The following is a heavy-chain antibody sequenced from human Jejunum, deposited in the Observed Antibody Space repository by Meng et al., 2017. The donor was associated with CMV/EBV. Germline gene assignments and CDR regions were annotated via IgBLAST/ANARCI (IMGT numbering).Heavy chain of an antibody. V-gene: IGHV3-53*01. Sequence: LSCAGSGVSVIPSNMPWVRQAPGKGLEWVSAIYSGGRTYYADSVKGRFTISRDNSKNMMYLQMNSLRAEDTAVYYCAKKYTGSFDYWGQGTLVTVSS. CDR2: IYSGGRT. D-gene: IGHD1-26*01. CDR3: AKKYTGSFDY. J-gene: IGHJ4*02. CDR1: GVSVIPSN.